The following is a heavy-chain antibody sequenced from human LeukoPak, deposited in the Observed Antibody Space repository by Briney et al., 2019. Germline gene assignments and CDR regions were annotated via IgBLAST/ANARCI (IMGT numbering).Heavy chain of an antibody. CDR3: ARASIAARFGYYYYYYMDV. D-gene: IGHD6-6*01. J-gene: IGHJ6*03. V-gene: IGHV1-69*05. Sequence: ASVKVSCKASGGTFSSYAISWVRQAPGQGLEWMGGIIPIFGTANYAQKFQGRVTITTDESTSTAYMELSSLRSEDTAVYYCARASIAARFGYYYYYYMDVWGKGTTVTVSS. CDR1: GGTFSSYA. CDR2: IIPIFGTA.